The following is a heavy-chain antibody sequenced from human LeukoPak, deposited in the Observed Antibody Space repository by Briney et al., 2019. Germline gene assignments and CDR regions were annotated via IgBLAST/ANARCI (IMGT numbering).Heavy chain of an antibody. CDR1: GGSISGYF. J-gene: IGHJ1*01. CDR2: IYATGTT. D-gene: IGHD3-16*02. CDR3: AREGGGSNRCLD. V-gene: IGHV4-4*07. Sequence: SETLSLTCTVSGGSISGYFWSWIRQPAGKGLEWIGRIYATGTTNYNPSLKRRVTMSVDTSKNQFSLNLTSVTAADTAVYYCAREGGGSNRCLDWGQGTLVTVSS.